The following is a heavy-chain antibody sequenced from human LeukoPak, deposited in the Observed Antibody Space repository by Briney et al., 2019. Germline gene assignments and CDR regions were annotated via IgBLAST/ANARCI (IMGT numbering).Heavy chain of an antibody. CDR1: GFTFSSYS. CDR3: ARVELELHLGY. J-gene: IGHJ4*02. V-gene: IGHV3-21*01. D-gene: IGHD1-7*01. Sequence: KSGGSLRLSCAASGFTFSSYSMNWVRQAPGKGLEWVSSISSSSSYIYYADSVKGRFTISRDNAKNSLYLQMNSLRAEDTAVYHCARVELELHLGYWGQGTLVTVSS. CDR2: ISSSSSYI.